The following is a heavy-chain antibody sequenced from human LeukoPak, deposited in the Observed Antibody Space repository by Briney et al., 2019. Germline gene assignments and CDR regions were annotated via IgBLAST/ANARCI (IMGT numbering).Heavy chain of an antibody. V-gene: IGHV3-23*01. J-gene: IGHJ5*02. Sequence: GSLRLSCAASGFTFSSYAMSWVRQAPGKGLEWVSGISGSGGFTYFPDSVKGRFTISRDNSKNTLYLQMNSLRAEDTAVYHCAKDPAYDFRSGPFDPWGQGTLVTVSS. CDR2: ISGSGGFT. CDR3: AKDPAYDFRSGPFDP. CDR1: GFTFSSYA. D-gene: IGHD3-3*01.